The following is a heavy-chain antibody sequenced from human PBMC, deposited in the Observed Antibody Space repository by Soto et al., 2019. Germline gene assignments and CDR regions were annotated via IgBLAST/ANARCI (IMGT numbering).Heavy chain of an antibody. CDR1: GYPFTGCY. Sequence: ASVKVSCKDSGYPFTGCYMHWVRQAPGQGLEWMGWINPNSGGTNYAQKFTGRVTMTRDTSISTAYMELSRLRSDDAAEYYCPRVYHSWWNCTSTSCYIGFDPWGQGTLVTVAS. J-gene: IGHJ5*02. D-gene: IGHD2-2*02. CDR2: INPNSGGT. V-gene: IGHV1-2*02. CDR3: PRVYHSWWNCTSTSCYIGFDP.